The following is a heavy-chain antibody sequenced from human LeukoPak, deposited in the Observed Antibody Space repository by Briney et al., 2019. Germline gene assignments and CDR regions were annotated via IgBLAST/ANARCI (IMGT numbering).Heavy chain of an antibody. CDR1: GFTFSSYS. J-gene: IGHJ4*02. V-gene: IGHV3-21*01. CDR3: ARGDTAMDY. D-gene: IGHD5-18*01. CDR2: ISSSSSYI. Sequence: GGSLRLSCAASGFTFSSYSMNWVRQAPGRGLEWVSSISSSSSYIYYADSMKGRFTISRGNAKKSLYLQMNNLRAEDTAVYYCARGDTAMDYWGQGTLVTVSS.